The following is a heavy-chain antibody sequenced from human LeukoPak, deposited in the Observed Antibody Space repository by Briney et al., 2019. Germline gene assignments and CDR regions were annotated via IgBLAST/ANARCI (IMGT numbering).Heavy chain of an antibody. D-gene: IGHD6-19*01. V-gene: IGHV5-51*01. CDR2: IYPGDSDT. J-gene: IGHJ4*02. CDR3: ARFGEQWLVRPPGY. CDR1: GYNFATYW. Sequence: GESLKISCKGSGYNFATYWIGWVRQMPGKGLEYMGIIYPGDSDTRYSPSFQGQVTISADKSIRTAYLQWSSLRASDTAMYYCARFGEQWLVRPPGYWGQGTLVTVSS.